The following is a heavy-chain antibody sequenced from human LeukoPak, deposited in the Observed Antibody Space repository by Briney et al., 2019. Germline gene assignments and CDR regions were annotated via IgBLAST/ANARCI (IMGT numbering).Heavy chain of an antibody. Sequence: GVSLRLSCAASGFTFSSYAMHWVRQAPGKGLEYVSAISSNGVSTYYANSVKGRFTISRDNSKNTLYLQMGSLGAEDMAVYYCARRSIYNILTGHFDYWGQGTLVTVSS. CDR3: ARRSIYNILTGHFDY. V-gene: IGHV3-64*01. D-gene: IGHD3-9*01. J-gene: IGHJ4*02. CDR1: GFTFSSYA. CDR2: ISSNGVST.